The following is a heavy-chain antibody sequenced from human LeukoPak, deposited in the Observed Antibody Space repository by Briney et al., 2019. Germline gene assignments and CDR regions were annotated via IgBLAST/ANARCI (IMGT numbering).Heavy chain of an antibody. CDR1: GSTFTGYD. J-gene: IGHJ4*02. Sequence: ASVKVSCKASGSTFTGYDINWVRQAAGQGFEWMGWMHPNSGDTGYAHNLQGRITITRDSSTATVFMELSSLRSEDTAMYYCARGRLNGNVDFWGQGTLVTVSS. V-gene: IGHV1-8*01. CDR2: MHPNSGDT. CDR3: ARGRLNGNVDF. D-gene: IGHD1-20*01.